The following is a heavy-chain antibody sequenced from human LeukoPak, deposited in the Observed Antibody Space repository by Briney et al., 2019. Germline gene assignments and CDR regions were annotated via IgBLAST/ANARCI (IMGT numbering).Heavy chain of an antibody. CDR2: ISGSGGST. CDR1: GFTFSSYA. V-gene: IGHV3-23*01. D-gene: IGHD2-21*01. J-gene: IGHJ4*02. Sequence: GSLRLSCAASGFTFSSYAMSWVRQAPGRGLEWVSAISGSGGSTYYADSVKGRFTISRDNSKNTLYLQMNSLRAEDTAVYYCATIPYSNIPYYFDYWGQGTLVTVSS. CDR3: ATIPYSNIPYYFDY.